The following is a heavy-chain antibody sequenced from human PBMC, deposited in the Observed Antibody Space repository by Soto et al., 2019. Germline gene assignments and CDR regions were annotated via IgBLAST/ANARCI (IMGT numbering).Heavy chain of an antibody. CDR3: TTDFSRLLRFFEWLPY. V-gene: IGHV3-15*01. CDR1: GFTFTNAW. D-gene: IGHD3-3*01. J-gene: IGHJ4*02. CDR2: IKSKTDDGTT. Sequence: GGSQRLSCAASGFTFTNAWLSWVRQAPGKGLEWVGRIKSKTDDGTTDDAAPVKGIVTISRDDSKNTLYLQMNSLKTEDTAVYYCTTDFSRLLRFFEWLPYWGQGTLVTV.